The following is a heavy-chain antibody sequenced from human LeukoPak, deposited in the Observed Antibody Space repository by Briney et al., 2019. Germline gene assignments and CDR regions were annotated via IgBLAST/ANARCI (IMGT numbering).Heavy chain of an antibody. Sequence: ASVKVSCKVSGYTLTKLSIHWVRQAPGKGLEWMGSFDPEDGETIYAHKFQGRVTMTEDTSPDAAYMELSSLRSEDTAVYYCATVVLDYFGSGSYSFDYWGQGTLVTVSS. D-gene: IGHD3-10*01. CDR3: ATVVLDYFGSGSYSFDY. J-gene: IGHJ4*02. CDR1: GYTLTKLS. V-gene: IGHV1-24*01. CDR2: FDPEDGET.